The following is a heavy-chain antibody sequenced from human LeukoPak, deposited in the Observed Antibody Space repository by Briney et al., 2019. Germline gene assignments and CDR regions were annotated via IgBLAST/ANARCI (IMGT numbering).Heavy chain of an antibody. V-gene: IGHV3-30*18. D-gene: IGHD1-20*01. CDR3: AKDPSYNWNPMYYFDY. CDR1: GFTFSSYG. J-gene: IGHJ4*02. CDR2: ISYDGSSK. Sequence: GGSLRLSCAASGFTFSSYGMHWVRQAPGKGLEWVAVISYDGSSKYYADSVKGRFTISRDNSKNTLYLQMNSLRAEDTAVYYCAKDPSYNWNPMYYFDYWGQGTLVTVSS.